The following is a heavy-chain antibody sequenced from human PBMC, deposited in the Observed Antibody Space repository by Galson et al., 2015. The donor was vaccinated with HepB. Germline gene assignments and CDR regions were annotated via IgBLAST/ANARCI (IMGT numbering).Heavy chain of an antibody. D-gene: IGHD3-3*01. CDR3: ARGGSVFGVPFSGMDV. V-gene: IGHV1-2*05. Sequence: SVKVSCKASGYTFTGYYIHWVRQAPGQGLEWMGRINPNSGGTYYGQKFQGRVTMTWDTSITTAYMEMSSLRSDDTVVYYCARGGSVFGVPFSGMDVWGQGTTVTVSS. CDR1: GYTFTGYY. J-gene: IGHJ6*02. CDR2: INPNSGGT.